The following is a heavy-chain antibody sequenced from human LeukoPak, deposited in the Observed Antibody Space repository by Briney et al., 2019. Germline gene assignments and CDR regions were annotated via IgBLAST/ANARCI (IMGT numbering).Heavy chain of an antibody. V-gene: IGHV4-59*11. CDR3: ARDFRDGDSVFYYYYMDV. CDR2: IYYSGST. D-gene: IGHD4-17*01. Sequence: PSETLSLTCTVSGGSISSHYWSWIRQPPGKGLEWIGYIYYSGSTNCNPSLKSRGTISIDTSKNQFSLKLSSVIAADTAVYYCARDFRDGDSVFYYYYMDVWGKGTTVTVSS. J-gene: IGHJ6*03. CDR1: GGSISSHY.